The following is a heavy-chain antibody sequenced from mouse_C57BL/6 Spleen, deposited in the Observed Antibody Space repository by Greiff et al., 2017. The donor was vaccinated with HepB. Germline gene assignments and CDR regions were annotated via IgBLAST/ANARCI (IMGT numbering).Heavy chain of an antibody. D-gene: IGHD2-4*01. CDR2: IYPGSGST. V-gene: IGHV1-55*01. J-gene: IGHJ3*01. CDR1: GYTFPSYW. Sequence: QVQLQQPGAELVKPGASVKMSCKASGYTFPSYWITWVKQRPGQGLEWIGDIYPGSGSTNYNEKFKSKATLTVDTSSSTAYMQLSSLTSEDSAVYYCARVRDYDYDRAFAYWGQGTLVTVSA. CDR3: ARVRDYDYDRAFAY.